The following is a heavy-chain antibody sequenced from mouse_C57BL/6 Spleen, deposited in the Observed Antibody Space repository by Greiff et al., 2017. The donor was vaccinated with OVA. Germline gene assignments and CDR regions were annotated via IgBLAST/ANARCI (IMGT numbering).Heavy chain of an antibody. Sequence: EVKVVESEGGLVQPGSSMKLSCTASGFTFSDYYMAWVRQVPEKGLEWVANINYDGSSTYYLDSLKSRFIISRDNAKNILYLQMSSLKSEDTATYYCARDTLSYFDYWGQGTTLTVSS. J-gene: IGHJ2*01. CDR3: ARDTLSYFDY. CDR2: INYDGSST. V-gene: IGHV5-16*01. CDR1: GFTFSDYY.